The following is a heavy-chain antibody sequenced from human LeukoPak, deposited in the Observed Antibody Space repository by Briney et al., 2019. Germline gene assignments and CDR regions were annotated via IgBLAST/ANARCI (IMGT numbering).Heavy chain of an antibody. V-gene: IGHV4-34*01. Sequence: SETLSLTCAVYGGSFSGYYWSWIRQPPGKGLEWIGEINHSGSTNYNPSLKSRVTISVDTSKNQFSLKLSSVTAADTAVYYCASIAVAGRPTAEYFQHWGQGTLVTVSS. J-gene: IGHJ1*01. CDR1: GGSFSGYY. D-gene: IGHD6-19*01. CDR3: ASIAVAGRPTAEYFQH. CDR2: INHSGST.